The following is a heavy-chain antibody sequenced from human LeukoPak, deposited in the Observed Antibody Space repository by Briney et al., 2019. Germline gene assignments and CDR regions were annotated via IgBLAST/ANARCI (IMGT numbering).Heavy chain of an antibody. CDR2: IYSGGFT. V-gene: IGHV3-53*01. J-gene: IGHJ4*02. CDR1: GFTFSSYA. Sequence: GGSLRLSCAASGFTFSSYAMNWVRQAPGKGLEWVSVIYSGGFTYYSDSVKGRFTISRDNSKNTLYLQMNSPRAEDTAVYYCARRALRGQGTLVTVSS. CDR3: ARRAL.